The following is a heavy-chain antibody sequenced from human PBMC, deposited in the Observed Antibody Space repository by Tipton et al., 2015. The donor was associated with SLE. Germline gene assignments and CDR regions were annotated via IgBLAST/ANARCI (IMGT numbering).Heavy chain of an antibody. CDR2: ISWDGGST. CDR1: GFTFDDYT. J-gene: IGHJ3*02. V-gene: IGHV3-43*01. D-gene: IGHD6-19*01. CDR3: ARHRGGIAVAGRAFDI. Sequence: GSLRLSCAASGFTFDDYTMHWVRQAPGKGLEWVSLISWDGGSTYYADSVKGRFTISRDNSKNSLYLQMNSLRAEDTAVYYCARHRGGIAVAGRAFDIWGQGTMVTVSS.